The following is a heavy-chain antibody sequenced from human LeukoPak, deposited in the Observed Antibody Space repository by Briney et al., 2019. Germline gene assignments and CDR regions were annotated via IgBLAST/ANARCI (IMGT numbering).Heavy chain of an antibody. CDR2: INHSGST. CDR1: GGSFSGYY. J-gene: IGHJ3*02. Sequence: TSETLSLTCAVYGGSFSGYYWSWIHQPPGKGLEWIGEINHSGSTNYNPSLKSRVTISVDTSKNQLSLKLSSVTAADTAVYYCAREWGHYYGSGSYNYGAFDIWGQGTMVTVSS. V-gene: IGHV4-34*01. D-gene: IGHD3-10*01. CDR3: AREWGHYYGSGSYNYGAFDI.